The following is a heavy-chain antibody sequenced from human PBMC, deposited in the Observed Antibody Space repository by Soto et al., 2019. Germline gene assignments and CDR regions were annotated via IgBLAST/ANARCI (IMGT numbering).Heavy chain of an antibody. CDR1: GGSFSGYY. D-gene: IGHD6-19*01. CDR2: ISRSGRT. V-gene: IGHV4-34*02. Sequence: QVQLQQWGAGLLKPSETLSLTCGVYGGSFSGYYWTWIRQPPGKGLEWIGEISRSGRTNYNPSLKSRVTISADTSKNQFSLKLTSVTAADTDVYYCATNIIAVAGPFDYWGQGPLVSVSS. CDR3: ATNIIAVAGPFDY. J-gene: IGHJ4*02.